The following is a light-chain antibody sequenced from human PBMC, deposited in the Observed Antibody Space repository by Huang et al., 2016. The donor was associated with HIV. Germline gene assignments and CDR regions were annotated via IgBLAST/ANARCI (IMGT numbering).Light chain of an antibody. J-gene: IGKJ3*01. CDR2: GAS. CDR1: QSVSSRY. Sequence: IVLTQSPGTLSLSPGERATLSCRASQSVSSRYLAWYQPKPGQAPRLRIYGASYRATGIPDRFSGSGSGTDFTLTISRLEPEDLAVYYCQQYGTSRIFTFGPGTRVDIK. V-gene: IGKV3-20*01. CDR3: QQYGTSRIFT.